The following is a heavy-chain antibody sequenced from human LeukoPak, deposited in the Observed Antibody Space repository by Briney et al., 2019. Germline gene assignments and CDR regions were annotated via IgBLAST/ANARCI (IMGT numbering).Heavy chain of an antibody. CDR1: GGTLSSYA. J-gene: IGHJ4*02. D-gene: IGHD2-15*01. V-gene: IGHV1-69*01. Sequence: SVKVSCTASGGTLSSYAISWVRQAPGQGLGWMGGLIPIFGTANYAQKFQGRVTIPADESTSTAYMELSSLRSEDTAVYYCARDGGEGYFDYWGQGTLVTVSS. CDR2: LIPIFGTA. CDR3: ARDGGEGYFDY.